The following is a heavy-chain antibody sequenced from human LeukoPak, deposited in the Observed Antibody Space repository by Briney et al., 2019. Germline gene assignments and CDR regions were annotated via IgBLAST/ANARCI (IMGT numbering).Heavy chain of an antibody. Sequence: PSETLSLTCTVSGGSISSYYWSWIRQPPGKGLEWIGYIYYSGSTNYNPSLKSRVTISVDTSKNQFSLKLSSVTAADTAVYYCARVKAAIRCSSTSCCAGRGWFDPWGQGTLVTVSS. CDR1: GGSISSYY. CDR2: IYYSGST. V-gene: IGHV4-59*01. J-gene: IGHJ5*02. CDR3: ARVKAAIRCSSTSCCAGRGWFDP. D-gene: IGHD2-2*01.